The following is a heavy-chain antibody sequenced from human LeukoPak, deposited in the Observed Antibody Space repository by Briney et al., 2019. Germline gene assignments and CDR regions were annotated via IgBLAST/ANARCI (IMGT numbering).Heavy chain of an antibody. J-gene: IGHJ4*02. V-gene: IGHV4-34*01. CDR3: ARVMVRGVIGYFDY. CDR2: INHSGST. D-gene: IGHD3-10*01. Sequence: PSETLSLTCAVYGGSFSGYYWSWIRQPPGKGLEWIGEINHSGSTNYNPSLKSRVTISVDTSKNQFSLKLSSVTAADTAVYYCARVMVRGVIGYFDYWGQGTLVTVSS. CDR1: GGSFSGYY.